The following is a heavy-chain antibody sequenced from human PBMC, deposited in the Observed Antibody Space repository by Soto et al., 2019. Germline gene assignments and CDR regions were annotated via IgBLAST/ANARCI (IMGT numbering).Heavy chain of an antibody. D-gene: IGHD2-15*01. Sequence: EVQLVESGGGLVKPGGSLRLSCAASGFTFSSYSMNWVRQAPGKGLEWVSSISSSSSYIYYADSVKGRFTISRDNAKNSLYRKMNSRRAEEPAVYYCGREGGGTEEPNYYYYGMAGWGKGTTVTASS. CDR2: ISSSSSYI. CDR3: GREGGGTEEPNYYYYGMAG. J-gene: IGHJ6*04. CDR1: GFTFSSYS. V-gene: IGHV3-21*01.